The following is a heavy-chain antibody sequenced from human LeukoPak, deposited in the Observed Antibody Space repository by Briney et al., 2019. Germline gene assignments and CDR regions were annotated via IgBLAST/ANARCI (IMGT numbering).Heavy chain of an antibody. D-gene: IGHD6-6*01. V-gene: IGHV3-23*01. CDR1: GFTFGSYA. CDR2: ISGSGGST. CDR3: AKDVGTAARPGYFDY. J-gene: IGHJ4*02. Sequence: PGGALRLSCAAPGFTFGSYAMSWVRQAPGKGLEWVSAISGSGGSTYYADSVKGRFTISRDNSKNTLYLQMNSLRAEDTAVYYCAKDVGTAARPGYFDYWGQGTLVTVSS.